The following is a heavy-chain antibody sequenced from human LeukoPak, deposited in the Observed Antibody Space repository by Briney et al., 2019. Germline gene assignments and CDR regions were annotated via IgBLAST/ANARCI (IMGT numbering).Heavy chain of an antibody. J-gene: IGHJ4*02. D-gene: IGHD3/OR15-3a*01. CDR2: IYSGGTT. V-gene: IGHV3-53*01. Sequence: GGSLRLSCAASGFTVSSSYMTWVRQAPGKGLQWVSVIYSGGTTFYADSVKGRFTVSRDDSGNTLFLQMNGLRADDTAMYYCARTRTGHNVIDDWGQGTLVTVSS. CDR3: ARTRTGHNVIDD. CDR1: GFTVSSSY.